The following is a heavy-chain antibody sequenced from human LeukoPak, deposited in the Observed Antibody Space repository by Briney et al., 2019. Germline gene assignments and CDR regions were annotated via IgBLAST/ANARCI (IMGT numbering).Heavy chain of an antibody. J-gene: IGHJ4*02. V-gene: IGHV5-51*01. CDR2: IYPGDSDT. Sequence: GESLKISCKGSGYSFTKYWIAWVRQMPGKGLEWMGIIYPGDSDTRRSPSFQGQVTISADKSINTAYLQWSSLKASDTAMYYCARIFDSSGYALDYWGQGTLVTVSS. CDR1: GYSFTKYW. CDR3: ARIFDSSGYALDY. D-gene: IGHD3-22*01.